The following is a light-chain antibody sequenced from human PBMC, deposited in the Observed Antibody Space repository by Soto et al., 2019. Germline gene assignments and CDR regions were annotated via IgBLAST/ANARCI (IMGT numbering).Light chain of an antibody. J-gene: IGKJ1*01. V-gene: IGKV1-9*01. CDR2: AAS. Sequence: IQLTQSPSSLSASVGDRVTITCRASQDISGYVAWYQQRPGRAPQLLIYAASALQTGVPSRFSGSVSGTDFTLTITSLQPEECGTYYCQQYNSYPWTFGQGTKVEIK. CDR3: QQYNSYPWT. CDR1: QDISGY.